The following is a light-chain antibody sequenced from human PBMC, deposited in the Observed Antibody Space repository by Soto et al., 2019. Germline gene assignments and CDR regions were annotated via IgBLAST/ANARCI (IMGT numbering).Light chain of an antibody. V-gene: IGKV3-20*01. CDR2: GAS. CDR3: QQSGYSPIT. J-gene: IGKJ5*01. Sequence: EIVLTQSPVTLSLSPGERATLSCRASQSVYSSYLSWYQQRRGQAPRLLMFGASSRATGIPDRFSGSGSGTDFTLTIYRLEPEDFAVYYCQQSGYSPITFGQGTRLEIK. CDR1: QSVYSSY.